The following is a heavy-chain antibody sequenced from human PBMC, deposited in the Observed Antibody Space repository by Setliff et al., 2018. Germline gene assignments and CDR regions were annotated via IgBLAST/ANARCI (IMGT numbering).Heavy chain of an antibody. V-gene: IGHV3-7*03. D-gene: IGHD6-19*01. CDR2: INKDGSER. J-gene: IGHJ5*02. CDR3: VPQGPGYGNGWWTNWFDP. Sequence: GGSLRLSCVASGLIFSNNWMSWVRQAPGKGLEWVTNINKDGSERNYVDSLKCRFTISRDKAKNSVYLQMNSLRADDTAVYYCVPQGPGYGNGWWTNWFDPWGQGTLVTVSS. CDR1: GLIFSNNW.